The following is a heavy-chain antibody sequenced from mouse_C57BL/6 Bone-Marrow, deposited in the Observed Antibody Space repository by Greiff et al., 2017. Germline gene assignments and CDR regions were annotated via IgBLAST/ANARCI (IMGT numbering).Heavy chain of an antibody. CDR3: ERLGYYPGFDY. D-gene: IGHD1-1*01. Sequence: VQLQQPGPELVKPGASVKMSCKASGYTFTDYNMHWVKQSHGKSLEWIGYINPNNGGSSYNQKVKGKATLTVNKPSSTAYMELRSLTSEVSAVYYCERLGYYPGFDYWGQGTLVTVSA. CDR2: INPNNGGS. CDR1: GYTFTDYN. J-gene: IGHJ3*01. V-gene: IGHV1-22*01.